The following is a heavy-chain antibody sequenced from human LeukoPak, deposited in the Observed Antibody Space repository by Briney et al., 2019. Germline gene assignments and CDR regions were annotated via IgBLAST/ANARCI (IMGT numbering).Heavy chain of an antibody. D-gene: IGHD3-22*01. CDR3: AKLPRSSGLPSS. Sequence: GGSLRLSCAASGFTFSSYAMHWVRQAPGKGLEWVAFIRYDGTSKYYADSVKGRFTISRDNSKDTLFLQMNSLRAEDTALYYCAKLPRSSGLPSSWGQGTLVTVSS. CDR1: GFTFSSYA. J-gene: IGHJ5*02. CDR2: IRYDGTSK. V-gene: IGHV3-30*02.